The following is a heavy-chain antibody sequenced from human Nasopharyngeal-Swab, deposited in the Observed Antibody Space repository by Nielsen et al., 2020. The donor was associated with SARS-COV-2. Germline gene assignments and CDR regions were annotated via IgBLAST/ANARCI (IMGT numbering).Heavy chain of an antibody. J-gene: IGHJ4*02. CDR3: ARPGYSSGWYVG. CDR2: IYYSGST. D-gene: IGHD6-19*01. Sequence: SETLSLTCTVSGGSISSSSYYWGWIRQPPGKGLEWTGSIYYSGSTYYNPSLKSRVTISVDTSKNQFSLKLSSVTAADTAVYYCARPGYSSGWYVGWGQGTLVTVSS. V-gene: IGHV4-39*01. CDR1: GGSISSSSYY.